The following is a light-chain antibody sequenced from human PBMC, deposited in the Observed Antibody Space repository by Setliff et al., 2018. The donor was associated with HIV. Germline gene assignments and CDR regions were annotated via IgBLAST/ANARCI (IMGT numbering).Light chain of an antibody. CDR3: SSYGGSDNLAI. V-gene: IGLV2-8*01. CDR1: RNDVGRYNF. Sequence: QSALTQPPSASGCLGQSVTISCTGTRNDVGRYNFVSLYRQYPGKAPKLLIYEVNKRPSGVSDRFSGSKSVNTASLTVSGLQVEDEADYYCSSYGGSDNLAIFGGGTKVTV. J-gene: IGLJ2*01. CDR2: EVN.